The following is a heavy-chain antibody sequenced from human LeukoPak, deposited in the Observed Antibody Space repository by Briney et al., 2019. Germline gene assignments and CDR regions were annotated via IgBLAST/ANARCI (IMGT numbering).Heavy chain of an antibody. V-gene: IGHV4-4*02. CDR3: VRHPSHYYGSGPGGYFDY. J-gene: IGHJ4*02. Sequence: TSQTLSLTCTVSGGSISSSHWWSWVRQPPGKGLEWIGEIYHSGSTNYNPSLRSRVTISVDKSNNQFSLKLSSVTAADTAVYYCVRHPSHYYGSGPGGYFDYWGQGTLVTVSS. D-gene: IGHD3-10*01. CDR2: IYHSGST. CDR1: GGSISSSHW.